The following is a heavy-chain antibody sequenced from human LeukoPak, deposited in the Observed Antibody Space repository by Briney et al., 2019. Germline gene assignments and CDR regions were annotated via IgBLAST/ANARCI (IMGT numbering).Heavy chain of an antibody. CDR2: ISSSSSYI. V-gene: IGHV3-21*01. CDR3: AELGITMIGGV. J-gene: IGHJ6*04. CDR1: GYTFSSYS. D-gene: IGHD3-10*02. Sequence: GGSLRVSCAGSGYTFSSYSMNWVRQAPGKGLEWVSSISSSSSYIYYADSVKGRFTISRDNAKNSLYLQMNSLRAEDTAVYYCAELGITMIGGVWGKGTTVTISS.